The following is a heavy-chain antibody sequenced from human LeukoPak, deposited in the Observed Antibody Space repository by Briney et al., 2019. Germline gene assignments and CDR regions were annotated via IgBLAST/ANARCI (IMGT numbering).Heavy chain of an antibody. CDR2: INHSGST. CDR3: AGGIQLYHYFDY. Sequence: SETLSLTCAVYGGSFSGYYWSWIRQPPGKGLEWIGEINHSGSTNYNPSLKSRVTISVDTSKNQFSLKLSSVTAADTAVYYCAGGIQLYHYFDYRGQGTLVTVSS. CDR1: GGSFSGYY. J-gene: IGHJ4*02. D-gene: IGHD5-18*01. V-gene: IGHV4-34*01.